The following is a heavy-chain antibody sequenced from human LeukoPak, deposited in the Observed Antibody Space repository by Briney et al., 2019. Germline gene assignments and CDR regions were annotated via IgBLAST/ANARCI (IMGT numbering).Heavy chain of an antibody. CDR2: IRHDGNNQ. CDR1: GFTFSAHG. CDR3: AIDFWSGYSDY. J-gene: IGHJ4*02. Sequence: GGSLRLSCAASGFTFSAHGMHWVCQAPGKGLEWVAYIRHDGNNQQYVDSVKGRFTISRDNSKNMLYLQMNSLRVEDTAVYYCAIDFWSGYSDYWGEGTLVTVSS. D-gene: IGHD3-3*01. V-gene: IGHV3-30*02.